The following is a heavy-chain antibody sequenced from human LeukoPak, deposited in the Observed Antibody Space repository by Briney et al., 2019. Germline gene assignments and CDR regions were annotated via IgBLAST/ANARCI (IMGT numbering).Heavy chain of an antibody. Sequence: PGRSLRLSCAASGFTFDDYAMHWVRQAPGKGLEWISGISWNSGSIGYADSVKGRFTISRDNAKNSLYLQMNSLRAEDTALYYCAKEGTVYSSGWLGYWGQGTLVTVSS. CDR3: AKEGTVYSSGWLGY. CDR2: ISWNSGSI. J-gene: IGHJ4*02. V-gene: IGHV3-9*01. CDR1: GFTFDDYA. D-gene: IGHD6-19*01.